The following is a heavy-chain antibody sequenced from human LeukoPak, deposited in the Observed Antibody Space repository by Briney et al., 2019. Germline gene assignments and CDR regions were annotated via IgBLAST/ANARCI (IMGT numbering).Heavy chain of an antibody. CDR3: AKDTRYSGRVFDS. D-gene: IGHD5-12*01. CDR2: ISGDGSII. Sequence: GGSLRLSCVGSGFMFDDFGMHWVRQGPGKGLEWVSLISGDGSIIHYADSVKGRFAISRDNTKNSFYLQMNSLRTEDTALYYCAKDTRYSGRVFDSWGQGTPVTVSS. CDR1: GFMFDDFG. J-gene: IGHJ4*02. V-gene: IGHV3-43*02.